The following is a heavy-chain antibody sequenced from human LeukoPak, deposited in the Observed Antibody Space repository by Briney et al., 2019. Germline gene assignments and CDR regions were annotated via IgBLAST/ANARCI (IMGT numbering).Heavy chain of an antibody. J-gene: IGHJ4*02. Sequence: PSETLSLTCTVSGGSISSYYWSWIRQPPGKGLEWIGYIYYSGSTNYNPSLKSRVTISVDTSKNQFSLKLSSVTAADTAVYYCARGVGKWELLGYFDYWGQGTLVTVSS. V-gene: IGHV4-59*01. CDR1: GGSISSYY. D-gene: IGHD1-26*01. CDR3: ARGVGKWELLGYFDY. CDR2: IYYSGST.